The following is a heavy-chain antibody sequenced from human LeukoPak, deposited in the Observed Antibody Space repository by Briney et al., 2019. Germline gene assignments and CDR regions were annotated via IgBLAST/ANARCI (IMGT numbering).Heavy chain of an antibody. J-gene: IGHJ6*03. CDR1: GGSISSSSYY. D-gene: IGHD6-6*01. Sequence: PSETLSLTCTVSGGSISSSSYYWGWIRQPPGKGLEWIGSIYYSGSTHYNPSLKSRVTISVDTSKNQFSLKLSSVTAADTAVYYCARAARPMVAYYYMDVWGKGTTVTVSS. V-gene: IGHV4-39*01. CDR2: IYYSGST. CDR3: ARAARPMVAYYYMDV.